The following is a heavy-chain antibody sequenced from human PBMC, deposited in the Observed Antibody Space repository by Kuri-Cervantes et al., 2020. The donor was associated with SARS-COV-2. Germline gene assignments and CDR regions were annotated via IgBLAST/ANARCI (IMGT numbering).Heavy chain of an antibody. J-gene: IGHJ2*01. CDR1: GYSISSGYH. CDR2: IYDSGST. Sequence: SGTLSLTCAVSGYSISSGYHWGWIRQPAGKGLEWVGIIYDSGSTYYDPSLKGRVTISVDTSKNQFSLELSSVTAADPAVYFCASHGRREWEAKGYLDLWGRGTLVTVSS. CDR3: ASHGRREWEAKGYLDL. D-gene: IGHD1-26*01. V-gene: IGHV4-38-2*01.